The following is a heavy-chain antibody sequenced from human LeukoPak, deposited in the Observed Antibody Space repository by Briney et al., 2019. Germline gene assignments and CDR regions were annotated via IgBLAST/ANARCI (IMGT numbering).Heavy chain of an antibody. CDR2: INPNSGGT. CDR1: RYTFTGYY. Sequence: GASVKVSCKASRYTFTGYYMHWVRQAPGQGLEWMGWINPNSGGTNYAQKFQGRVTMTRDTSISTAYMELSRLRSDDTAVYHCARDIGGTGTDLLWGQGTMVTVSS. J-gene: IGHJ3*01. V-gene: IGHV1-2*02. D-gene: IGHD1-1*01. CDR3: ARDIGGTGTDLL.